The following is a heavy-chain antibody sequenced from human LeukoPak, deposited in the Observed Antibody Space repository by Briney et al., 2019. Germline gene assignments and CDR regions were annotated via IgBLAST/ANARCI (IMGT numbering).Heavy chain of an antibody. D-gene: IGHD6-6*01. CDR1: GGSISSYY. J-gene: IGHJ4*02. CDR3: ARGRTIAARPIVH. V-gene: IGHV4-59*01. Sequence: NPSETLSLTCTVSGGSISSYYWSWIRQPPGKGLEWIGYIYRTGSTNYNPSLKRRVTISVDTSKNQVSLKLSSVTAADTAVYYCARGRTIAARPIVHWGQGTLVTVSS. CDR2: IYRTGST.